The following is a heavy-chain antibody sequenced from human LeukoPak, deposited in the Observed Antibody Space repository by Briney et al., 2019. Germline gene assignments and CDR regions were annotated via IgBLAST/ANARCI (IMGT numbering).Heavy chain of an antibody. CDR2: INPSGGST. CDR3: AREYITMVRGVSWGAFDI. CDR1: GYTFTSYY. D-gene: IGHD3-10*01. J-gene: IGHJ3*02. V-gene: IGHV1-46*01. Sequence: ASVTVSCKASGYTFTSYYMHWVRQAPGQGLEWMGIINPSGGSTSYAQKFQGRVTMTRDTSTSTVYMELSSLRSEDTAVYYCAREYITMVRGVSWGAFDIWGQGTMVTVSS.